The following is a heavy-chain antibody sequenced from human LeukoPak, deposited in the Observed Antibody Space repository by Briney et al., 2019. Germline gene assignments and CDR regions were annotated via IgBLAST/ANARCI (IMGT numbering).Heavy chain of an antibody. V-gene: IGHV3-30-3*01. CDR1: GFTFSSYA. J-gene: IGHJ4*02. CDR3: ARDGWLQPQTSAFDY. Sequence: GGSLRLACAASGFTFSSYAMRWVRQAPGKGLEWVAVISYDGSNKYYADSVKGRFTISRDNSKNTLCLQMNSLRAEDTAVYYCARDGWLQPQTSAFDYWGQGTLVTVSS. CDR2: ISYDGSNK. D-gene: IGHD5-24*01.